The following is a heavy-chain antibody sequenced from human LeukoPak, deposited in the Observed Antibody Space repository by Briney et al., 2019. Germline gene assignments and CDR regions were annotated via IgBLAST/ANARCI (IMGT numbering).Heavy chain of an antibody. Sequence: GGSLRLSCAVSGFTFSSYWMHWVRQAPGKGLVWVSRVKSDGSSTSYADSVKGRFTISRDNAKNTLYLQMNSLRAEDTAVYYCARGDGYGMDVWGQGTTVTVSS. V-gene: IGHV3-74*01. J-gene: IGHJ6*02. CDR3: ARGDGYGMDV. CDR2: VKSDGSST. D-gene: IGHD5-24*01. CDR1: GFTFSSYW.